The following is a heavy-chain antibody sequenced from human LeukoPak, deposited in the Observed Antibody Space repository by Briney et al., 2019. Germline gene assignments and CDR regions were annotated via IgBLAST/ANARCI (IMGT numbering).Heavy chain of an antibody. D-gene: IGHD5-18*01. CDR2: IDSTSRYI. CDR3: ARDSGYSYADDY. J-gene: IGHJ4*02. CDR1: GFTISSYTFGSYT. Sequence: GGSLRLSCAASGFTISSYTFGSYTMNWVRQAPGKGLEWLASIDSTSRYIYYTDSVKGRFTISEDNANSSLHLQMNSLRAEDTAVYYCARDSGYSYADDYWGQGTLVTVSS. V-gene: IGHV3-21*01.